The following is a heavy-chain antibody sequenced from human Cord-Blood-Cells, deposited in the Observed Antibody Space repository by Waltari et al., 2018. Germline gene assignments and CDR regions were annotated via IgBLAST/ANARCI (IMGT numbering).Heavy chain of an antibody. D-gene: IGHD2-2*01. CDR2: ISGSGGST. CDR3: AKDLPGYCSSTSCLIFDY. J-gene: IGHJ4*02. CDR1: GFTFSSYA. V-gene: IGHV3-23*01. Sequence: EVQLLESGGGLVQPGGSLRLSCAASGFTFSSYAMSWVRQAPGKGLEWVSAISGSGGSTYYADSVKGRFTISRDNSKNTLYLQMNSLRAEDTAVYYCAKDLPGYCSSTSCLIFDYWGQGTLVTVSS.